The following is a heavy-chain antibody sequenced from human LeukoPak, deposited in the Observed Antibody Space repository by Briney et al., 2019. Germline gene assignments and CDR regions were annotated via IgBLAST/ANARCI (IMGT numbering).Heavy chain of an antibody. CDR2: ISYDGSNK. Sequence: PGGSLRLSCAASGFLFSSYGMHWVRQAPGKGLDWVAVISYDGSNKHYGDSVKGRFTISRDNSKNTLYLQMNSLRAEDTAVYYCAKDRYSGSYLQTGPCAHWGQGILVTVSS. V-gene: IGHV3-30*18. D-gene: IGHD1-26*01. CDR3: AKDRYSGSYLQTGPCAH. CDR1: GFLFSSYG. J-gene: IGHJ4*02.